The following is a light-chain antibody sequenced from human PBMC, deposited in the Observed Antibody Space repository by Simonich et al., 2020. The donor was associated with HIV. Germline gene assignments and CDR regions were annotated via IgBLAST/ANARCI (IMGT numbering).Light chain of an antibody. CDR2: DAS. CDR1: QSLSSIY. J-gene: IGKJ2*01. V-gene: IGKV3D-20*01. CDR3: QQYGRSPYT. Sequence: EIVMTQSPATLSVSPGERATLSCRASQSLSSIYLAWYQQKPGLAPRLLIYDASNRATGIPDRFTGSGSGTDFTLTISRLEPEDFALYYCQQYGRSPYTFGQGTKLEIK.